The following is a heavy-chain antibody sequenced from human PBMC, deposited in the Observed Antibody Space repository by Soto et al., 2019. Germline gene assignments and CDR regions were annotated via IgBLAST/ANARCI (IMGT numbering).Heavy chain of an antibody. CDR3: ARGSRQQLVRRDWFDP. V-gene: IGHV4-34*01. J-gene: IGHJ5*02. CDR1: GGSFSGYY. D-gene: IGHD6-13*01. Sequence: SETLSFTCAVYGGSFSGYYWSWIRQPPGKGLEWIGEINQSGSTNYNPSLKSRVTISVDTSKNQFSLKLSSVTAADTAVYYCARGSRQQLVRRDWFDPWGQGTLVTVSS. CDR2: INQSGST.